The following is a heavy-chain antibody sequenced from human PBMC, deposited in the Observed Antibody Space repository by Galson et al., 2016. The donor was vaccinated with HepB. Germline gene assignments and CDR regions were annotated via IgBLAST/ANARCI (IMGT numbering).Heavy chain of an antibody. CDR3: ATAIPGYGGFPS. Sequence: SETVSLTCTVFGGSISSQPYSWIRQPPGKGLEWIGDKSYTGVTYYSPSLKGRVSISVDTSNNQLSLRLTSVTAADTAVYYCATAIPGYGGFPSWGQGTLVTVSS. J-gene: IGHJ5*02. V-gene: IGHV4-59*11. D-gene: IGHD5-12*01. CDR1: GGSISSQP. CDR2: KSYTGVT.